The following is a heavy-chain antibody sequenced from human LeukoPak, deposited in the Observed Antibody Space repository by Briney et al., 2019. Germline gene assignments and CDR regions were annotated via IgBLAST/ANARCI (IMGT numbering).Heavy chain of an antibody. CDR3: ARHPYRSSSLVDN. V-gene: IGHV4-4*09. CDR2: IYPSGST. D-gene: IGHD6-6*01. CDR1: GSSIRSSY. Sequence: SETLSLTCTVSGSSIRSSYWSWIRQPPGRGLESIGYIYPSGSTYYNPSLKSRVTISLDTSKNQFSLKLSSVTAADTAVYYCARHPYRSSSLVDNWGQGTLVTVSS. J-gene: IGHJ4*02.